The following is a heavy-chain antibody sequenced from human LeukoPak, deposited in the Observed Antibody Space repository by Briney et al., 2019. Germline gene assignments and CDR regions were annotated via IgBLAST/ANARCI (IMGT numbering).Heavy chain of an antibody. J-gene: IGHJ4*02. CDR3: ARGGDYDILTGFDY. Sequence: SVKVSCEASGGTFSSYAISWVREAPGQGLEWRGGIIPIFGTANYAQKFQGRVTITADKSTSKAYMELRSLRSEDTAVYYCARGGDYDILTGFDYWGQGTLVTVSS. D-gene: IGHD3-9*01. V-gene: IGHV1-69*06. CDR2: IIPIFGTA. CDR1: GGTFSSYA.